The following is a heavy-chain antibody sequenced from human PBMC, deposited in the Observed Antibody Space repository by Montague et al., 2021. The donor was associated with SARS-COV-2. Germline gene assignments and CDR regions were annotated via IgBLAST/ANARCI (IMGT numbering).Heavy chain of an antibody. CDR2: LNRDWSVR. Sequence: SLRLSCAASGFTSSSYWMHWVRKGPGKGLVWVSRLNRDWSVRSYADSGXGRFTISRDIAKNTLYLQLDGLRVEDTALYFCASSRTTVESGTAIDSWGQGTLVTVST. D-gene: IGHD4-23*01. CDR3: ASSRTTVESGTAIDS. J-gene: IGHJ4*02. V-gene: IGHV3-74*01. CDR1: GFTSSSYW.